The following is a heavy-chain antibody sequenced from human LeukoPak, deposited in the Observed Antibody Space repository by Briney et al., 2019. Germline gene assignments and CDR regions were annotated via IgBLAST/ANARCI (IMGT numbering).Heavy chain of an antibody. CDR3: ARRRTRPEAFDI. D-gene: IGHD6-6*01. Sequence: MASETLSLTCSVSGAPLRSHYWTWMRQPPGKGLEWIGYIYHSGSTNYNPSLRSRVTISVDTSKNLFSLKLSSVTAADTAVYYCARRRTRPEAFDIWGQGTMVTVSS. CDR2: IYHSGST. V-gene: IGHV4-59*11. CDR1: GAPLRSHY. J-gene: IGHJ3*02.